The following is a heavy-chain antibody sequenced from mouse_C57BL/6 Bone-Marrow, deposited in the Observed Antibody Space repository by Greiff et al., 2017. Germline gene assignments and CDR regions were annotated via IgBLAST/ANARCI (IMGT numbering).Heavy chain of an antibody. Sequence: EVKVVESGGGLVQPKGSLKLSCAASGFSFNTYAMNWVRQAPGKGLEWVARIRSKSNNYATYYADSVKDRFTISRDDSESMLYLQMNNLKTEDTAMYYCVRHGWDYFDYWGQGTTLTVSS. CDR3: VRHGWDYFDY. CDR2: IRSKSNNYAT. V-gene: IGHV10-1*01. CDR1: GFSFNTYA. J-gene: IGHJ2*01. D-gene: IGHD2-2*01.